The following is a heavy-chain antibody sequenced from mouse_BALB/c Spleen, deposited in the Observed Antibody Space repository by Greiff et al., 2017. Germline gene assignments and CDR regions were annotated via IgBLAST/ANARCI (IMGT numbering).Heavy chain of an antibody. CDR2: ISSGGSYT. J-gene: IGHJ1*01. D-gene: IGHD1-1*02. Sequence: EVQVVESGGDLVKPGGSLKLSCAASGFTFSSYGMSWVRQTPDKRLEWVATISSGGSYTYYPDSVKGRFTISRDNAKNTLYLQMSSLKSEDTAMYYCARDSMDWYFDVWGAGTTVTVSS. V-gene: IGHV5-6*01. CDR3: ARDSMDWYFDV. CDR1: GFTFSSYG.